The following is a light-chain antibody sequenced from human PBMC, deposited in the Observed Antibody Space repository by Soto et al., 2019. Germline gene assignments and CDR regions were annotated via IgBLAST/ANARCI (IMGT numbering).Light chain of an antibody. V-gene: IGKV3-20*01. Sequence: EMVLTQSPGTLSLSPGERGTLSCRASQRFGSSNLAWYQQKPGQAPRLLIYSTSSRATGIPDRFSGSGSGTDFTLTISRLEPEDFAVYYCQQYGSAPPWTFGQGTKVDTK. CDR1: QRFGSSN. CDR3: QQYGSAPPWT. CDR2: STS. J-gene: IGKJ1*01.